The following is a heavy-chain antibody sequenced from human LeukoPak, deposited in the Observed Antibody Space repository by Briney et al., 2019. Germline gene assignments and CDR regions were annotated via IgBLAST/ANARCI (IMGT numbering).Heavy chain of an antibody. V-gene: IGHV1-24*01. Sequence: APVKVSCKVSGYTLTELSMHWVRQAPGKGPEWMGGFDPEDGETIYAQKFQGRVTMTEDTSTDTAYMELSSLRSEDTAVYYCATVPYSSSSGAFDYWGQGTLVTVSS. J-gene: IGHJ4*02. CDR3: ATVPYSSSSGAFDY. CDR2: FDPEDGET. CDR1: GYTLTELS. D-gene: IGHD6-6*01.